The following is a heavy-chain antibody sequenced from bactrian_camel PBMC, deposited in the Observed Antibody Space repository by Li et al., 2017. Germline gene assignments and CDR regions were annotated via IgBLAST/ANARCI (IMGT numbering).Heavy chain of an antibody. V-gene: IGHV3S57*01. D-gene: IGHD3*01. CDR3: AAAKGLPDLLRGGYLSARSYNY. CDR1: GRDFSRCT. Sequence: VQLVESGGGSVQAGGSLKLSCAASGRDFSRCTMGWYRQAPGKERELVSSISSDSTTTYTDSVKARFTISRDTAKVTLYLQMNSLKPEDTAIYYCAAAKGLPDLLRGGYLSARSYNYWGRGTQVTVS. J-gene: IGHJ4*01. CDR2: ISSDSTT.